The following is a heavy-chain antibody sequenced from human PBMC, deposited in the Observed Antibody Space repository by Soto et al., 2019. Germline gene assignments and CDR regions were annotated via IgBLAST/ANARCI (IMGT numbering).Heavy chain of an antibody. D-gene: IGHD3-22*01. CDR2: IYSRGST. Sequence: GRPLRLPSAATDVPSTAPYMSWTRRAPQKGLEWVAVIYSRGSTYYADPVKGRFTISRDNSKNTLYLQMNSLRAEDTAVYYCAREGYYDSSGYYSFDYWGRGTLVTVSS. J-gene: IGHJ4*02. V-gene: IGHV3-53*01. CDR1: DVPSTAPY. CDR3: AREGYYDSSGYYSFDY.